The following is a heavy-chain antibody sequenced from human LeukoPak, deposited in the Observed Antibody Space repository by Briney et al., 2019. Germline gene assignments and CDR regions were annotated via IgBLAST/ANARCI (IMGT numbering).Heavy chain of an antibody. J-gene: IGHJ6*03. V-gene: IGHV1-8*01. CDR1: GYTFTSYD. Sequence: ASVKVSCKASGYTFTSYDINWVRQATGQGLEWMGWMNPNSGNTGYAQKFQGRVTMTRNTSISTAYMELSSLRSEDTAVYYCARWSFRGDLGLYYYYYMDVWGKGTTVTISS. CDR3: ARWSFRGDLGLYYYYYMDV. CDR2: MNPNSGNT. D-gene: IGHD4-17*01.